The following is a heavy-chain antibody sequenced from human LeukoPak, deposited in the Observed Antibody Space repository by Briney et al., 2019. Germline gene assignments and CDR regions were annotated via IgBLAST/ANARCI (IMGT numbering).Heavy chain of an antibody. D-gene: IGHD3-10*01. V-gene: IGHV3-30*03. CDR2: ISYDGSDK. J-gene: IGHJ4*02. CDR1: GFTFRNYG. Sequence: GGSLRLSCAASGFTFRNYGMQWVRQTPGKGLEWVTPISYDGSDKYYADSVKGRFSISRDNSKNTLYLQMNSLRAEDTAVYYCASLGSGSGTFYNDYWGQGTLVTVSS. CDR3: ASLGSGSGTFYNDY.